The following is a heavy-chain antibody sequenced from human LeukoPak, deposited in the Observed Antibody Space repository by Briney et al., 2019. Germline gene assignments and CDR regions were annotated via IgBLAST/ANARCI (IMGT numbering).Heavy chain of an antibody. V-gene: IGHV3-23*01. D-gene: IGHD1-1*01. CDR3: AKVAGYSRAGRGGYYDY. CDR1: GFPFSGYA. Sequence: GGSLRLSCAASGFPFSGYAMNWVRQAPGKGLEWVSDISGSGGSTNYADSVRGRFTVSRDNSKDTLYLQMNSLRAEDAALYYCAKVAGYSRAGRGGYYDYWGQGTLVSVSS. CDR2: ISGSGGST. J-gene: IGHJ4*02.